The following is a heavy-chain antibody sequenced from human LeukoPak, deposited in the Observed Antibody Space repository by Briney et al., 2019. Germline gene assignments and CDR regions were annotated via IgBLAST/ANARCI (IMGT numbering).Heavy chain of an antibody. J-gene: IGHJ4*02. D-gene: IGHD2-2*01. Sequence: GGSLRLSCAASGFTFSSYGMHWVRQAPGKGLEWVALIQCDGSNKYYPDSVKGRFTISRDNSKNTLYLQMNSLRAEDTAVYYCAKGTIRYCSSTGCYIDYWGQGTLVTVSS. CDR1: GFTFSSYG. V-gene: IGHV3-30*02. CDR3: AKGTIRYCSSTGCYIDY. CDR2: IQCDGSNK.